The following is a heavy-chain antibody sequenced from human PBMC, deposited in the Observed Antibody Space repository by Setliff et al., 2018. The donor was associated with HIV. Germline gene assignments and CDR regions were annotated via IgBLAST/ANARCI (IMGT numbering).Heavy chain of an antibody. CDR3: VRDRFTWAYCGGACGWFDP. D-gene: IGHD2-21*02. V-gene: IGHV1-3*01. Sequence: ASVKVSCKASGYTFTSYAMHWVRQAPGQRLEWMGWINAGNGDTKYSQKFQGRVTATTDTSASTAYMELSSLRSEDTAVYYCVRDRFTWAYCGGACGWFDPRGQGTLVTVSS. CDR1: GYTFTSYA. J-gene: IGHJ5*02. CDR2: INAGNGDT.